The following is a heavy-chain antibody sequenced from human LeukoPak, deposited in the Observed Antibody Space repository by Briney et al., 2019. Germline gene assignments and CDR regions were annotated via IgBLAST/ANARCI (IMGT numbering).Heavy chain of an antibody. CDR2: IYPRGST. V-gene: IGHV4-30-2*01. Sequence: PSETLSLTCAVSGGSISSGSYSWSWIRQPPGKGLEWIGYIYPRGSTYYNPSLKSRVILSLDKSANQFSLNLSSVTAADTAVYYCARAPEGYVDTAMVAFDYWGQGTLVTVSS. CDR1: GGSISSGSYS. J-gene: IGHJ4*02. D-gene: IGHD5-18*01. CDR3: ARAPEGYVDTAMVAFDY.